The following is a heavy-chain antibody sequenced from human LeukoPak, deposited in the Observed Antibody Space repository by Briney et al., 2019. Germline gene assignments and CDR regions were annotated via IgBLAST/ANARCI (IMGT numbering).Heavy chain of an antibody. CDR2: IDPSDSYT. CDR1: GYSFTSYW. D-gene: IGHD3-10*01. Sequence: GESLKISCRGSGYSFTSYWISWVRQMPGKGLEWMGRIDPSDSYTNYSPSFQGHVTISADKSISTAYLQWSSLKASDTAMYYCARTYYGSGSYYHWGQGTLVTVSS. J-gene: IGHJ4*02. V-gene: IGHV5-10-1*01. CDR3: ARTYYGSGSYYH.